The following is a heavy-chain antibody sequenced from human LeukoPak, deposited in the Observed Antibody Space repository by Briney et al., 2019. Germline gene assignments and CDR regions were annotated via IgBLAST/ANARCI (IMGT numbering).Heavy chain of an antibody. CDR2: MNPNSGNT. CDR3: ARGPRYYDSSGYYYEDY. J-gene: IGHJ4*02. D-gene: IGHD3-22*01. CDR1: GYTFTSYD. V-gene: IGHV1-8*03. Sequence: ASVKVSCKASGYTFTSYDINWVRQATGQGLEWMGWMNPNSGNTGYAQKFQGRVTITRNTSISTAYMELSSLRSDDTAVYYCARGPRYYDSSGYYYEDYWGQGTLVTVSS.